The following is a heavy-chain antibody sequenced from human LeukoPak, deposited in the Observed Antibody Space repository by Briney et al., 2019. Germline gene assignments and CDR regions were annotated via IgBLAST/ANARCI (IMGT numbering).Heavy chain of an antibody. CDR2: IYSSGTT. Sequence: SETLSLTCTVSGGSISSGSYYWGWIRQPPGKGLEWIGSIYSSGTTYYNTSLESRVTMSVDTSKNHFSLVLIFVTAADTAVYYCAGERGEEYSSGWYKRNYFDNWGQGIRVTVSS. CDR1: GGSISSGSYY. J-gene: IGHJ4*02. V-gene: IGHV4-39*07. D-gene: IGHD6-19*01. CDR3: AGERGEEYSSGWYKRNYFDN.